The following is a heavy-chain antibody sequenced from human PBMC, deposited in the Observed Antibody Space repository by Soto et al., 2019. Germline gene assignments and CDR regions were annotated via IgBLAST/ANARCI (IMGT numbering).Heavy chain of an antibody. Sequence: GASVKVSCKASGYTFTSYYMNWVRQAPGQGLEWMGIINPIGGSTSYAQKFQGRVTMTRDTSTSTVYMELSSLRSEDTAVYYSARGTPGGFVGALVDYFDYWGQGTLVTVSS. J-gene: IGHJ4*02. CDR3: ARGTPGGFVGALVDYFDY. CDR1: GYTFTSYY. V-gene: IGHV1-46*01. CDR2: INPIGGST. D-gene: IGHD3-3*01.